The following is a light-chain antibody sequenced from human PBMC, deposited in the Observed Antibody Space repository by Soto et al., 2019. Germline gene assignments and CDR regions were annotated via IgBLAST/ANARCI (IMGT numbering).Light chain of an antibody. Sequence: QSVLTQPASVSGSPGQSIAISCTGSSSDVGDYDYVSWYQQHPGKAPKLMIYEIRNRPSGVSSRFSGSKSGNTASLTISGLQAEDEADYYCTSYTTTSTHVFGTGTKVTVL. CDR2: EIR. CDR3: TSYTTTSTHV. V-gene: IGLV2-14*01. J-gene: IGLJ1*01. CDR1: SSDVGDYDY.